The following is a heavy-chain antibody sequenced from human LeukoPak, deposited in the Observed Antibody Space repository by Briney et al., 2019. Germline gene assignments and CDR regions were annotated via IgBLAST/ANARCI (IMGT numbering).Heavy chain of an antibody. V-gene: IGHV7-4-1*02. CDR3: VRGIDTTGYFND. Sequence: ASVKVSCKASGYTFTTYPINWVRQAPGQGLEWMGWIDTNTGSPTYAQGLTGRFVFSLDTSVSAAFLQINSLKAEDTALYYCVRGIDTTGYFNDWGQGTLVTVSS. D-gene: IGHD3-22*01. CDR1: GYTFTTYP. J-gene: IGHJ4*02. CDR2: IDTNTGSP.